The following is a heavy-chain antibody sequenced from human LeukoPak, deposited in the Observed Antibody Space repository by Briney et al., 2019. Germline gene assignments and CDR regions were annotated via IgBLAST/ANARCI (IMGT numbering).Heavy chain of an antibody. V-gene: IGHV7-4-1*02. D-gene: IGHD3-16*01. CDR2: INTNTGNP. Sequence: ASVKVSCKASGYTFTTYAMNWVRQVPGQGLEWMGWINTNTGNPTYAQGFTGRFVFSLDSSVNTAYLQISSLKAEDTAVYYCARGGTYTYYYMDVWGKGTTVTVSS. CDR3: ARGGTYTYYYMDV. CDR1: GYTFTTYA. J-gene: IGHJ6*03.